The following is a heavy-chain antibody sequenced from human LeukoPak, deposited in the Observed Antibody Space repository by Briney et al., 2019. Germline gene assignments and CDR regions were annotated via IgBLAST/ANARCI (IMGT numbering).Heavy chain of an antibody. CDR3: ARGGDYYDSSGYLIDY. V-gene: IGHV1-2*02. J-gene: IGHJ4*02. CDR1: GYTFTGYY. CDR2: INPNSGGT. D-gene: IGHD3-22*01. Sequence: AASVKVSCKASGYTFTGYYMHWVRQAPGQGLEWMGWINPNSGGTNYAQKFQGRVTMTRDTSISTAYMELSRLRSDDTAVYYCARGGDYYDSSGYLIDYWGQGTLVTVSS.